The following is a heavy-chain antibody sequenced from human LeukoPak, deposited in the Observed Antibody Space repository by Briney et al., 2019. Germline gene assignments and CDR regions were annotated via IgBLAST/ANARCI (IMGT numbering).Heavy chain of an antibody. CDR2: ISWNSGSI. Sequence: GRSLRLSCAASGFTFDDYAMHWVRQAPGKGLEWVSGISWNSGSIGYADSVKGRFTISRDDAKNSLYLQMNSLRAEDTALYYCAKARIAAAGYYYYYGMDVWGQGPRSPSP. J-gene: IGHJ6*02. V-gene: IGHV3-9*01. CDR1: GFTFDDYA. CDR3: AKARIAAAGYYYYYGMDV. D-gene: IGHD6-13*01.